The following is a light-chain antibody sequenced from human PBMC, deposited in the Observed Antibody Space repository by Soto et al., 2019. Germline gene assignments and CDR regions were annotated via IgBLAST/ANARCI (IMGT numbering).Light chain of an antibody. J-gene: IGLJ2*01. Sequence: QSALTQPASVSESPGQSITISCAVTTSYTGSYNLVSWYQLLPDKAPKLIIYEGHKRPAGVSTRFSGSRSGNTASLTISGLQVEDEADYFCCSYAGNSNLIFGGGTQLTVL. CDR3: CSYAGNSNLI. CDR1: TSYTGSYNL. CDR2: EGH. V-gene: IGLV2-23*01.